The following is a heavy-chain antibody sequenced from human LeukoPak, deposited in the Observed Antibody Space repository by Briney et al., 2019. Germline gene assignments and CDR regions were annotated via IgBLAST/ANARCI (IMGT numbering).Heavy chain of an antibody. CDR3: AKDLDAYCGADCYLES. CDR2: ISYDGSKK. CDR1: EFTFSTYG. Sequence: GGSLRLSCAASEFTFSTYGMHWVRQAPGKGLEWVAVISYDGSKKYHADSVKGRFTISRDNSKNTLYLQMNSLRPEDTGVYYCAKDLDAYCGADCYLESWGLGTLVTVSS. J-gene: IGHJ4*02. V-gene: IGHV3-30*18. D-gene: IGHD2-21*02.